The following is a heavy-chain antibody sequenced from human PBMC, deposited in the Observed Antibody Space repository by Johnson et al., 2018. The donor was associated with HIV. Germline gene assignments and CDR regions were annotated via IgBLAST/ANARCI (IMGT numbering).Heavy chain of an antibody. D-gene: IGHD3-22*01. CDR2: IGTAGDT. J-gene: IGHJ3*02. CDR1: GFTFSSHD. V-gene: IGHV3-13*01. CDR3: ARERNMIVVDDDAFDI. Sequence: MQLVESGGGVVQPGRSLRVSCGASGFTFSSHDMHWVRQATGKGLEWVSAIGTAGDTYYPGSVKGRFTISRENAKNSLYLQMNSLRAGDTAVYYCARERNMIVVDDDAFDIWGQGTMVTVSS.